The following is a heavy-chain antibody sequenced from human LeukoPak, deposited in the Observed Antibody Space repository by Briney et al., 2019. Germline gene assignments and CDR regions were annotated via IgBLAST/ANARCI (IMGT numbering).Heavy chain of an antibody. J-gene: IGHJ4*02. CDR3: ASGPIIAVAGTGY. CDR1: GFTFSSDS. D-gene: IGHD6-19*01. Sequence: GGTLRLSCAASGFTFSSDSMNWVRHAPGKGLEWVSSISSSSSYISYADSVKGRFTISRDNAKNSLYLQMNSLRAEDTAVYYCASGPIIAVAGTGYWGQGTLVTVSS. CDR2: ISSSSSYI. V-gene: IGHV3-21*01.